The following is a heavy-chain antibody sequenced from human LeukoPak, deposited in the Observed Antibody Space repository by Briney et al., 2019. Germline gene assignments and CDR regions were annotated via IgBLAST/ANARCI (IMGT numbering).Heavy chain of an antibody. CDR2: ISYSGST. Sequence: SEALSLTCTVSGGSISNYYWSWIRQPPGKGLECIGYISYSGSTTYNPSLKSRVTISVDTSKNRFSLRLASVTAADTALYYCARTDSDGYYLYNWFDPWGRGTLVTVSS. V-gene: IGHV4-59*01. CDR1: GGSISNYY. J-gene: IGHJ5*02. CDR3: ARTDSDGYYLYNWFDP. D-gene: IGHD3-22*01.